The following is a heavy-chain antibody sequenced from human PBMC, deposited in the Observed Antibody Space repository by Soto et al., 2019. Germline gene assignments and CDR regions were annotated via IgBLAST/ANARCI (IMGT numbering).Heavy chain of an antibody. CDR3: AKFIVGTGGSSGWPWFLDS. V-gene: IGHV3-23*01. Sequence: EVQLLESGGNLVQPGGSLRLSCAASEFAFSSYAMTWVRQAPGKGLEWVSALSGTGGTTYSADSVRGRFTIARDNSKNTLYLQMNGLSPEDSAIYYCAKFIVGTGGSSGWPWFLDSWGQGTLVTVSS. D-gene: IGHD6-25*01. CDR2: LSGTGGTT. CDR1: EFAFSSYA. J-gene: IGHJ4*02.